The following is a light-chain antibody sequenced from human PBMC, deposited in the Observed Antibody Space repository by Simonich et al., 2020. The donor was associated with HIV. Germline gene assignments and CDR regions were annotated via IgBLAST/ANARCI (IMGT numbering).Light chain of an antibody. Sequence: QSALTQPASVSGSPGQSITISCTGRSSDVGRFNLVSWYQQHPGKAPKLMIHEGSKRPSAISNRFAGSKSGNTASLTISGLQAEDEADYYCAAWDDSLNGPVFGGGTDLTV. J-gene: IGLJ3*02. V-gene: IGLV2-14*02. CDR1: SSDVGRFNL. CDR3: AAWDDSLNGPV. CDR2: EGS.